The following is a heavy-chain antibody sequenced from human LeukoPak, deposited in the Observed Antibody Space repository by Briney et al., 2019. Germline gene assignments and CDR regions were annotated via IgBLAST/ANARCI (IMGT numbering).Heavy chain of an antibody. CDR2: ISSSSSTT. J-gene: IGHJ6*03. CDR1: GFTFSSYS. CDR3: ARVRLPYYYYYMDV. V-gene: IGHV3-48*01. Sequence: GGSLRLSCAASGFTFSSYSMNWVRQAPGKGLEWVSYISSSSSTTYYADSVKGRFTISRDNAKNSLYLQMNSLRAEDTAVYYCARVRLPYYYYYMDVWGKGTTVTVSS.